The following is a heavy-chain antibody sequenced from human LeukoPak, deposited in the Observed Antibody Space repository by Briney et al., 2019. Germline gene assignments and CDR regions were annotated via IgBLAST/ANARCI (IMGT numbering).Heavy chain of an antibody. CDR2: ISANDGKT. J-gene: IGHJ4*02. D-gene: IGHD1-1*01. Sequence: ASVKVSCKASGFVFTSYGFTWVRQAAGQGREWMGWISANDGKTHYSEKHQGRVTMSTDTVTSTAYMELRSLRSDDTAVYYCARELHVERDDYWGQGTLVTVSS. CDR3: ARELHVERDDY. CDR1: GFVFTSYG. V-gene: IGHV1-18*01.